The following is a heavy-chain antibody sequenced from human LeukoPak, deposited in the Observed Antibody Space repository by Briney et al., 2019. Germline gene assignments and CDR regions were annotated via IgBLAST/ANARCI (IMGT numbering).Heavy chain of an antibody. V-gene: IGHV4-34*01. Sequence: SETLSLTCAVYGGSFSGLYWTWIRQTPGKGLEWIGEIDYSGNTNYNPSLKSRVTISIDTSKNQFSLKVRSVTAADTAVYYCARPMGYYYYHYIDVWGKGTTVTVSS. CDR1: GGSFSGLY. CDR2: IDYSGNT. CDR3: ARPMGYYYYHYIDV. D-gene: IGHD3-10*01. J-gene: IGHJ6*03.